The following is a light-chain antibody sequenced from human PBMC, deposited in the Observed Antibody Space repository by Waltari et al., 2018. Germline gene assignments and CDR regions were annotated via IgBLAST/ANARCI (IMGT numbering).Light chain of an antibody. J-gene: IGKJ2*01. CDR2: GAS. V-gene: IGKV3-15*01. Sequence: EIVMTQSPATLSVSPGERATLSCRASQGVGSDLAWYQQKSCQAPRLLIYGASTRGTGVPARFSGSGSGTEFTLTISSLQSEDFAVYYCQQYNKWPPYTFGQGTKLEIK. CDR3: QQYNKWPPYT. CDR1: QGVGSD.